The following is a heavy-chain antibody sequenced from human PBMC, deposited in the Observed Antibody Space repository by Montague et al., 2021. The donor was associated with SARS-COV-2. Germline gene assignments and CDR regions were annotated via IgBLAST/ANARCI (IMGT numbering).Heavy chain of an antibody. V-gene: IGHV4-38-2*02. Sequence: SETLSLTCTVSGYSINSGYHWGWIRQPPGKGLEWIGSFYHGGSTYYNPSLKSRVTISGDTSKNQFSLKLSSVTAADTAVYYCARAAMHTVTKTDYWGQGTLVTVSS. CDR2: FYHGGST. CDR1: GYSINSGYH. J-gene: IGHJ4*02. D-gene: IGHD4-17*01. CDR3: ARAAMHTVTKTDY.